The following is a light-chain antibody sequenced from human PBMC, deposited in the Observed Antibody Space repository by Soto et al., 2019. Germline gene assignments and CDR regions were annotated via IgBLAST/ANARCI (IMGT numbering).Light chain of an antibody. V-gene: IGLV1-40*01. CDR1: HSNIGNNF. CDR3: QSYDLSLSTPYV. CDR2: GDT. J-gene: IGLJ1*01. Sequence: QSVLTQPPSVSAAPGQKVTISCSGSHSNIGNNFVSWYQHLPGTAPKLLIYGDTNRPSGVPDRFSGSKSGTSASLAITGLQAEDEADYYCQSYDLSLSTPYVFGTGTKLTVL.